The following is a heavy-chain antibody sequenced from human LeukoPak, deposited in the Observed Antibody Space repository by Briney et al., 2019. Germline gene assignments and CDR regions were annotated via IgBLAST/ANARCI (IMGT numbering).Heavy chain of an antibody. D-gene: IGHD2-2*01. J-gene: IGHJ3*02. Sequence: GGSLRLSCAASGFTFSSYAMSWVRQAPGKGLEWVSAISGSGGSTYYADSVKGRFTISRDNSKNTLYLQMNSLRAEDTAVYYCAIGRPIVVVPAAPGSAFDIWGQGTMVTVSS. V-gene: IGHV3-23*01. CDR3: AIGRPIVVVPAAPGSAFDI. CDR1: GFTFSSYA. CDR2: ISGSGGST.